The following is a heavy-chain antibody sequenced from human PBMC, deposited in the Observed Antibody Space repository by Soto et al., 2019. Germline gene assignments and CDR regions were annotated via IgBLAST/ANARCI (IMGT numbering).Heavy chain of an antibody. CDR1: GCTFSTYG. CDR3: AKDSRGYTRNYGGPNWFHP. Sequence: GASVKVSCKASGCTFSTYGMNWVRLAPGQGLEWMGGIIPKFGTTNYAQKFQGRVTITADESTNTAYMELNYLRAEDTAIYYCAKDSRGYTRNYGGPNWFHPWGQGTLVTVS. V-gene: IGHV1-69*13. D-gene: IGHD1-7*01. CDR2: IIPKFGTT. J-gene: IGHJ5*02.